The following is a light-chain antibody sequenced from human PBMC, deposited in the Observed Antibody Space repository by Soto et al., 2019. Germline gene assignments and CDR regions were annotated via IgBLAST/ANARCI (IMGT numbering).Light chain of an antibody. J-gene: IGLJ1*01. CDR2: DVT. CDR3: CSYAGSFPYV. Sequence: QSVLTQPRSVSGSPGQSVTISCTGTIIDIGGYDYVSWYQQHPGKAPKLLIYDVTKRPSGVPDRFSGSKSGNTASLTISGLQAEDEADFFCCSYAGSFPYVFGTGTKVTVL. CDR1: IIDIGGYDY. V-gene: IGLV2-11*01.